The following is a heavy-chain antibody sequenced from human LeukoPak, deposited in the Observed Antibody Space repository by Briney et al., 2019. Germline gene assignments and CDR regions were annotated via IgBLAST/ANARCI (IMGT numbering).Heavy chain of an antibody. J-gene: IGHJ5*02. D-gene: IGHD4-17*01. CDR2: IIPIFGTA. Sequence: GASVKVSCKASGGTFSSYAISWVRQAPGQGLEWMGRIIPIFGTANYAQKFQGRVTITTDVSTSTAYMELSSLRSEDTAVYYCARELSTVTTLWFDPWGQGTLVTVSS. V-gene: IGHV1-69*05. CDR3: ARELSTVTTLWFDP. CDR1: GGTFSSYA.